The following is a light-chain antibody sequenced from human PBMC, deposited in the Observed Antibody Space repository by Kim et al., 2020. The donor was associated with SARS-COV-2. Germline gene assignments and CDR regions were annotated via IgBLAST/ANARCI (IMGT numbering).Light chain of an antibody. Sequence: SPGERAPLSCRASQSVSSNLAWYQQKPGQAPRLLIYGASTRATGIPARFSGSGSGTEFTLTISSLQSEDFAVYYCQQYYNWPPLTFGGGTKVDIK. CDR3: QQYYNWPPLT. J-gene: IGKJ4*01. CDR2: GAS. V-gene: IGKV3-15*01. CDR1: QSVSSN.